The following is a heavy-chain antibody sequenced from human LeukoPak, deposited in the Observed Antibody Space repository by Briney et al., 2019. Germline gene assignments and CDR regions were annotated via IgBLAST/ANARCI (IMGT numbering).Heavy chain of an antibody. J-gene: IGHJ4*02. D-gene: IGHD2-15*01. CDR2: ISGSGGST. Sequence: PGGSLRLSCAVSGFTFSSYAMRWVRQAPGKELEWVSAISGSGGSTYYADSVKGRFTISRDNSKNTLYLQMNSLRAEDTAVYYCAKGNRFVVVVAASDYWGQGTLVTVSS. V-gene: IGHV3-23*01. CDR1: GFTFSSYA. CDR3: AKGNRFVVVVAASDY.